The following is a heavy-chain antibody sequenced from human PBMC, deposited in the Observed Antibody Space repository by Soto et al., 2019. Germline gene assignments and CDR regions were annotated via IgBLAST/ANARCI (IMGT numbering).Heavy chain of an antibody. V-gene: IGHV4-31*03. CDR1: GGSISSGGYY. J-gene: IGHJ6*03. Sequence: QVQLQESGPGLVKPSQTLSLTCTVSGGSISSGGYYWSWIRQHPGKGLEWIGYIYYSGSTYYNPSLRSRVTISVDTSKNQCSLKLSSVTAADTAVYYCERDRITIFGAGNYSYYYMDVWGKGTTVTVSS. CDR3: ERDRITIFGAGNYSYYYMDV. D-gene: IGHD3-3*01. CDR2: IYYSGST.